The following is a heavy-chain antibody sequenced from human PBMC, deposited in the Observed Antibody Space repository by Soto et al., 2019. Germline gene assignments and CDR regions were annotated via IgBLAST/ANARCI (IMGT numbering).Heavy chain of an antibody. J-gene: IGHJ5*02. CDR2: INAYYGNT. CDR1: GYTFTSYG. Sequence: QVQLVQSGAEVKKPGASVKVSCKASGYTFTSYGISWVRQAPGQGLEWMGWINAYYGNTNYAQKLQGRVTITTDTSTSTAYVELRSLRPDDMAVYSCARVLPPFDPWGQGALVTVSS. V-gene: IGHV1-18*03. CDR3: ARVLPPFDP.